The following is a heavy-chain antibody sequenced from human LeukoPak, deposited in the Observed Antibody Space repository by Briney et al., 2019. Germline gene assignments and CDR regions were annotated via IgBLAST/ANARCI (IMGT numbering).Heavy chain of an antibody. V-gene: IGHV1-2*02. CDR3: ARQRLVRGVITPFHY. Sequence: ASVKVSCKASGYTFTGYYMHWVRQAPGQGLEWMGWINPNSGGTNYAQKFQGRVTMTRDTSISTAYMELSRLRSDDTAVYYCARQRLVRGVITPFHYWGQGTLVTVSS. CDR2: INPNSGGT. CDR1: GYTFTGYY. D-gene: IGHD3-10*01. J-gene: IGHJ4*02.